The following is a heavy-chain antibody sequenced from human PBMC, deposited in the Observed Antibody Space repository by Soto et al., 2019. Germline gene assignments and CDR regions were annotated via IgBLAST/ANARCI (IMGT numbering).Heavy chain of an antibody. CDR2: IRSKAYGGTT. CDR3: TRDLGYDILTGYSDAFDI. V-gene: IGHV3-49*04. CDR1: GFTFGDYA. Sequence: GESLKISCTASGFTFGDYAMSWVCQAPGKGLEWVGFIRSKAYGGTTEYAASVKGRFTISRDDSKSIAYLQMNSLKTEDTAVYYCTRDLGYDILTGYSDAFDIWGQGTMVTVSS. J-gene: IGHJ3*02. D-gene: IGHD3-9*01.